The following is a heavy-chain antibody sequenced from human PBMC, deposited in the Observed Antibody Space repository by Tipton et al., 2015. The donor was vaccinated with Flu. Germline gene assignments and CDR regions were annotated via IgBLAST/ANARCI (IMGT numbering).Heavy chain of an antibody. CDR1: GGSISSYY. Sequence: TLSLTCTVSGGSISSYYWSWIRQPPGKGLEWIGRIYTSGSTNYNPSLKSRVTMSVDTSKNQFSLKLSSVTAADTAVYYCARDGDDDFWSGYRQADYYGMDAWGQGTTVTVSS. J-gene: IGHJ6*02. D-gene: IGHD3-3*01. CDR3: ARDGDDDFWSGYRQADYYGMDA. CDR2: IYTSGST. V-gene: IGHV4-4*07.